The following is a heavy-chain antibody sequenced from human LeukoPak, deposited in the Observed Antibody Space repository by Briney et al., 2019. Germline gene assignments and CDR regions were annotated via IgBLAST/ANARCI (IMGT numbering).Heavy chain of an antibody. D-gene: IGHD3-10*01. V-gene: IGHV3-48*03. Sequence: GGSLRLSCAASGFTFSSYEMNWVRQAPGKGLEWVSYISSSGSTIYYADSVKGRFTISRDNAKNSLYLQMNSLRAEDTAVYYCARDHTPPGSFDYWGQGTLVTVSS. J-gene: IGHJ4*02. CDR2: ISSSGSTI. CDR1: GFTFSSYE. CDR3: ARDHTPPGSFDY.